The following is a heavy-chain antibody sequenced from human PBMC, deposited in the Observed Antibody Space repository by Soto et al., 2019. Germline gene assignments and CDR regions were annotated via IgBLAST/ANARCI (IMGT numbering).Heavy chain of an antibody. CDR3: ARDGGIATAGTHYYYGMDV. D-gene: IGHD6-13*01. CDR1: GGSVSSGSYY. J-gene: IGHJ6*02. CDR2: ISYSGTT. V-gene: IGHV4-61*03. Sequence: SETLSLTCTVSGGSVSSGSYYWSWIRQPPGKGVERVGYISYSGTTNYNSSLRSRVTILVDTSKQHSSRKLSSMTAADTAVYYCARDGGIATAGTHYYYGMDVWGQGSTVTVSS.